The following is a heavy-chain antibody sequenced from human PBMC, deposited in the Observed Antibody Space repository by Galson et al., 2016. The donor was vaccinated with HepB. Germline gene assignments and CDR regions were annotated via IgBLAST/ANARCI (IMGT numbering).Heavy chain of an antibody. CDR1: GGSVSSSTYY. J-gene: IGHJ4*02. CDR3: ARSYGGMIPRFLGDY. Sequence: ETLSLTCSVSGGSVSSSTYYWGWIRQPPGKGLEWIGSIYHSGTAYYNPSLKSRVALSMDTSKNQFSLSLSSVAATDTAVYYCARSYGGMIPRFLGDYWGQGILVTVSS. CDR2: IYHSGTA. V-gene: IGHV4-39*01. D-gene: IGHD3-3*01.